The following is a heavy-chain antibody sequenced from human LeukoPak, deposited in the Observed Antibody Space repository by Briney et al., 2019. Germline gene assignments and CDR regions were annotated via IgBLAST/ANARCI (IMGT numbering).Heavy chain of an antibody. Sequence: SETLSLTCTVSGGSLSSYYWSWIRQPAGKGLEWIGRIYTSGSTNYNPSLKSRVTMSVDTSKNQFSLKLSSVTAADTAVYYCAREDRRWLQFDYWGQGTLVTVSS. CDR1: GGSLSSYY. CDR3: AREDRRWLQFDY. J-gene: IGHJ4*02. V-gene: IGHV4-4*07. CDR2: IYTSGST. D-gene: IGHD5-24*01.